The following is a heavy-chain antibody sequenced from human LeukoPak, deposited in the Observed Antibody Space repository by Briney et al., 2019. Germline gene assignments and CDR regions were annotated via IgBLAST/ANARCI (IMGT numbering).Heavy chain of an antibody. Sequence: GGSLRLSCAASGFTFSNAWMSWVRQAPGKGLEWVGRIKSKTDGGTIDYAAPVKGRFTISRDDSKNTVYLQMNSLKTEDTAVYYCTTQGYCTNGVCYYFDYWGQGTLVTVSS. D-gene: IGHD2-8*01. J-gene: IGHJ4*02. V-gene: IGHV3-15*01. CDR2: IKSKTDGGTI. CDR1: GFTFSNAW. CDR3: TTQGYCTNGVCYYFDY.